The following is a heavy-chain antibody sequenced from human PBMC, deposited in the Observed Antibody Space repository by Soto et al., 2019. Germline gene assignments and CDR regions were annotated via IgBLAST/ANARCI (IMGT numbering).Heavy chain of an antibody. D-gene: IGHD3-3*01. CDR3: ASADYDVWSGFQPGDY. CDR1: GYTFTSYG. J-gene: IGHJ4*02. CDR2: ISAYNGNT. V-gene: IGHV1-18*01. Sequence: QVQLVQSGAEVKKPGASVKVSCKASGYTFTSYGISWVRQAPGQGLEWMGWISAYNGNTNYAQKLQGRVTMTTDTPTSRADMELRSQSSDDTAVYYCASADYDVWSGFQPGDYWGQGTLVTVSS.